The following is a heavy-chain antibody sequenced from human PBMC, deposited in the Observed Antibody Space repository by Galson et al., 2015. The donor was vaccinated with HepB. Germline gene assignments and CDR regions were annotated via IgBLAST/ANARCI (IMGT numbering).Heavy chain of an antibody. J-gene: IGHJ4*02. Sequence: SLRLSCAASGFTFSSYTMNWVRQAPGKGLEWVSSISSSNVYIYYADSVKGRFTISRDNAKDTLYLQMNSLRAEDTAVYYCAREGVGHLVRLDYWGQGTLVTVSS. V-gene: IGHV3-21*01. CDR1: GFTFSSYT. D-gene: IGHD6-13*01. CDR3: AREGVGHLVRLDY. CDR2: ISSSNVYI.